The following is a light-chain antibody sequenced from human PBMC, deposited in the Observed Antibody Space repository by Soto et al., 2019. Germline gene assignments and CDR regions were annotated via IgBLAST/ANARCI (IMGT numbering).Light chain of an antibody. CDR3: SSYAGSNTFV. J-gene: IGLJ1*01. CDR1: SSDVGGYDS. CDR2: DVD. Sequence: QSVLTQPPSASGSPGQSVTISCSGTSSDVGGYDSVSWYQHHPGKVPKLIIFDVDKWRSGVPDRFSGFKSGNTASLTVSGLRAEDEADYYCSSYAGSNTFVFGTGTKVTVL. V-gene: IGLV2-8*01.